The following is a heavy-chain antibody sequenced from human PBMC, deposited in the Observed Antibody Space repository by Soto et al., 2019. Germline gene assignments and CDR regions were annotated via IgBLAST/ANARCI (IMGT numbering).Heavy chain of an antibody. CDR3: ARVGDYYDSSGSWFDP. V-gene: IGHV4-34*01. CDR2: INHSGST. J-gene: IGHJ5*02. D-gene: IGHD3-22*01. Sequence: SVTLSLTCAVYGGSFRGYYWSWIRQPPGKGLEWIGEINHSGSTNYNPSLKSRVTISVDTSKNQFSLKLSSVTAADTAVYYCARVGDYYDSSGSWFDPWGQGTLVTVSS. CDR1: GGSFRGYY.